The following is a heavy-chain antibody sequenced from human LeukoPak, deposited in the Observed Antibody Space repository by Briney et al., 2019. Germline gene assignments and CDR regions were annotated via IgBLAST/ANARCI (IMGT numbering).Heavy chain of an antibody. J-gene: IGHJ6*03. D-gene: IGHD2-15*01. V-gene: IGHV4-59*01. CDR1: GGSISNYF. CDR2: IYYSDST. CDR3: ARFPGSAEYRHYYYMDV. Sequence: PSETLSLTCTVSGGSISNYFWSWIRQPPGKVLECIGYIYYSDSTNYNPSLKSRVTVSVDTSKNQLSLKLSSVTAADTAVYYCARFPGSAEYRHYYYMDVWGKGTTVTVSS.